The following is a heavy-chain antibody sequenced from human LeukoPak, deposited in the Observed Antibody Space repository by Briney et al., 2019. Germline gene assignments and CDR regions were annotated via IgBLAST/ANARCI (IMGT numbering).Heavy chain of an antibody. Sequence: SETLSLTCTVSGGSVRSESSYWSWIRQPPGKGLECIVYIYYRGSTNYDPSLRSRVTLSVDTSKNQFSLKLASVTAADTAVYYCARRGDFQKGYFDYWGQGMPVIVSS. CDR1: GGSVRSESSY. D-gene: IGHD2-21*02. CDR3: ARRGDFQKGYFDY. CDR2: IYYRGST. J-gene: IGHJ4*02. V-gene: IGHV4-61*01.